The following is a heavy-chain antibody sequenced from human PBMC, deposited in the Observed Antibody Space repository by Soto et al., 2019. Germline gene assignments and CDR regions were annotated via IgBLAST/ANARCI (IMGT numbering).Heavy chain of an antibody. D-gene: IGHD3-10*01. CDR1: GYTFTGYY. CDR2: INPNSGGT. Sequence: ASVKVSCKASGYTFTGYYMHWVRQAPGQGLEWMGWINPNSGGTNYAQKFQGWVTMTRDTSISTAYMELSRLRSDDTAVYYCARDKEITMVRGVMGGLDYYYYGLAVWGQGTTVTISS. J-gene: IGHJ6*02. V-gene: IGHV1-2*04. CDR3: ARDKEITMVRGVMGGLDYYYYGLAV.